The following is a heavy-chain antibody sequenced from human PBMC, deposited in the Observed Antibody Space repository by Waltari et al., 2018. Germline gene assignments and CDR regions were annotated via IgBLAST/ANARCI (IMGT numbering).Heavy chain of an antibody. CDR3: VRDAFGNTIGGVFDY. V-gene: IGHV3-21*04. CDR1: GFTFSSYT. D-gene: IGHD3-3*01. CDR2: ISWNSNNI. J-gene: IGHJ4*02. Sequence: EVQLVGSGGGLVKPGGSLRLSCAASGFTFSSYTVNWVRQAPGKGLEWVSGISWNSNNIVYADSVKGRFTISRDNAENSLYLLMNNLRAEDTALYYCVRDAFGNTIGGVFDYWGQGTLLTVSS.